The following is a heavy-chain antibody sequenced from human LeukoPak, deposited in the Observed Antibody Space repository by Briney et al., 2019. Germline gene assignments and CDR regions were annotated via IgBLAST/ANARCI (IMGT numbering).Heavy chain of an antibody. Sequence: PGGSLRLSCAASGFTFSSYGMHWVRQAPGKGLEWVAVISYDGSNKYYADSVKGRFTISRDNSKNTLYLQMNSLRAEDTAVYYCAKDKNYYDSSAHFDYWGQGTLVTVSS. D-gene: IGHD3-22*01. CDR1: GFTFSSYG. CDR3: AKDKNYYDSSAHFDY. J-gene: IGHJ4*02. CDR2: ISYDGSNK. V-gene: IGHV3-30*18.